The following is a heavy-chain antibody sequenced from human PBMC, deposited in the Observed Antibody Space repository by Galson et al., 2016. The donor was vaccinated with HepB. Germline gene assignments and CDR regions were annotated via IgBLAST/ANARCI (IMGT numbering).Heavy chain of an antibody. D-gene: IGHD5-18*01. CDR3: ARGGGPLHTAMVVDHFDY. Sequence: CAISGDSVSSNVAAWHWIRQSPSRGLEWLGRTYYRSKWYNDYAVSVKSRVTINPDTSKNQFSLHLNSVTPEDTAVYYCARGGGPLHTAMVVDHFDYWGQGTLVSVSS. CDR2: TYYRSKWYN. J-gene: IGHJ4*02. V-gene: IGHV6-1*01. CDR1: GDSVSSNVAA.